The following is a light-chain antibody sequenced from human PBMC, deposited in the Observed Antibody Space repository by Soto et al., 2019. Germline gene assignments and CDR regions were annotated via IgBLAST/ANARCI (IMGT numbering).Light chain of an antibody. CDR2: DAS. V-gene: IGKV3-15*01. CDR3: QQYDKWPLT. J-gene: IGKJ4*01. CDR1: QSVSSN. Sequence: EIVMTQSPGTLSVSPGERVTLSCMASQSVSSNLAWYQQKPGQAPSLLIYDASTRATGIPATFSGSGSGTEFTLTISSLQSEDFAVYYCQQYDKWPLTFGGGTKVEIK.